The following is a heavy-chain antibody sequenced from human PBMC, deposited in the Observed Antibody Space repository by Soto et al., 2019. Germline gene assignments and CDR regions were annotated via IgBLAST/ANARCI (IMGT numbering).Heavy chain of an antibody. D-gene: IGHD3-3*01. CDR1: GGSVSSGPYY. J-gene: IGHJ6*02. CDR3: ARARVRRHNKSYGMDV. Sequence: QVQLQESGPGLVKPSQTLSLTCTVSGGSVSSGPYYWTWIRQHPGKGLEWIGNIFYTGSANYNPSLPSRLSISVATSNNQFSLKLTSLTAADTAIYYCARARVRRHNKSYGMDVWGQGTTVTVSS. V-gene: IGHV4-31*03. CDR2: IFYTGSA.